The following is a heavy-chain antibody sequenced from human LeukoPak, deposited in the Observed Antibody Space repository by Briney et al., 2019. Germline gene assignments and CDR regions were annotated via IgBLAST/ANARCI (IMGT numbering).Heavy chain of an antibody. Sequence: GGSLRLSSAASGFTFSDYYMSCIRQAPGKGLEWVSYISSSGSTIYYADSVKGRFTISRDNAKNSLYLQMNSLRAEDTAVYYCASGRQRLYYHGMDVWGQGTTVTVSS. D-gene: IGHD6-25*01. CDR3: ASGRQRLYYHGMDV. J-gene: IGHJ6*02. CDR2: ISSSGSTI. V-gene: IGHV3-11*01. CDR1: GFTFSDYY.